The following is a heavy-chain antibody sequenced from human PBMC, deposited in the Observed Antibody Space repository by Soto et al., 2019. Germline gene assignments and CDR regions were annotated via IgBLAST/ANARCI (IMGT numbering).Heavy chain of an antibody. CDR2: IYYSGST. CDR1: ICSISSSSYY. J-gene: IGHJ4*02. Sequence: PSETLSLTFTVSICSISSSSYYWGWIRQPPGKGLEWIGSIYYSGSTYYNPSLKSRVTISVDTSKNQFSLKLSSVTAADTAVYYCARLLRCSGGSCYSAHLDIGYWGQGTLVTSPQ. D-gene: IGHD2-15*01. V-gene: IGHV4-39*01. CDR3: ARLLRCSGGSCYSAHLDIGY.